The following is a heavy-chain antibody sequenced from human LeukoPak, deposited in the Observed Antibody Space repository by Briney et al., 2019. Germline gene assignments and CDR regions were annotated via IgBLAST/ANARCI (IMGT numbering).Heavy chain of an antibody. CDR1: GYTFTSYG. CDR2: MNSNSGDT. Sequence: ASVKVSCKASGYTFTSYGISWVRQAPGQGLEWVGWMNSNSGDTNYAPKFRGRVTMTRDTSIGTAYMELSSLTSDDTALYYCARQYSSGWPLFDYWGQGTLVTVSS. V-gene: IGHV1-2*02. CDR3: ARQYSSGWPLFDY. J-gene: IGHJ4*02. D-gene: IGHD6-19*01.